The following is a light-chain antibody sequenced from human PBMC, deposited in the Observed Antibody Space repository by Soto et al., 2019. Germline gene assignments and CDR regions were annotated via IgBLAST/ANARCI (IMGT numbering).Light chain of an antibody. CDR1: QSVSSN. Sequence: ERVMTQSPATLSVSPGVRATLSCRASQSVSSNLAWYQQKPGQAPRLLIYGASTRATGIPARFSGSGSGTEFTLTISGLQSEDFAVYYCQQYNNWPPWTFGQGTKVDIK. CDR3: QQYNNWPPWT. CDR2: GAS. V-gene: IGKV3-15*01. J-gene: IGKJ1*01.